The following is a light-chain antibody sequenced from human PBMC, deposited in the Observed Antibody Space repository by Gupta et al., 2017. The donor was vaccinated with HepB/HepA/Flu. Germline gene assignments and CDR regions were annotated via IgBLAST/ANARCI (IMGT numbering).Light chain of an antibody. J-gene: IGKJ2*04. V-gene: IGKV1-5*03. CDR3: LQYNSHSRS. CDR2: KAS. Sequence: DIQMTQSPSTLSASVGDRVTITCRASQSVNYWLAWYQQKPGKVPKLLISKASSLESGVPSRFSGSGSRTEFTLTISSMQPDDFATYYCLQYNSHSRSFGQGTKLEIK. CDR1: QSVNYW.